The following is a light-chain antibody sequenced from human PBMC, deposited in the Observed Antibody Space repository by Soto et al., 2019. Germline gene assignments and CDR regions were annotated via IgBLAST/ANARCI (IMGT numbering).Light chain of an antibody. V-gene: IGKV3-15*01. CDR1: QSVSRN. CDR3: QQSNKWLYT. J-gene: IGKJ2*01. CDR2: GAS. Sequence: EIVMTQSPATLSVSPGERATLSCRASQSVSRNLAWYQQKPGQAPRLLIYGASTKATGIPARFSGSGSGTEFTLTISSLQSEDCAVYYCQQSNKWLYTFGQVTKLEIK.